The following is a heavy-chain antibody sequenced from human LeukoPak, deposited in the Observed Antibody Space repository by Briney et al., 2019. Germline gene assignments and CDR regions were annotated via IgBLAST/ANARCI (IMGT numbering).Heavy chain of an antibody. J-gene: IGHJ6*02. CDR1: GYTFTSYD. D-gene: IGHD3-16*01. V-gene: IGHV1-46*01. CDR2: INPSGGST. CDR3: ARDGEFGGVMSGLMDV. Sequence: ASVKVSCKASGYTFTSYDINWVRQATGQGLEWMGIINPSGGSTSYAQKFQGRVTMTRDTSTSTVYMELSSLRSEDTAVYYCARDGEFGGVMSGLMDVWGQGTTVTVSS.